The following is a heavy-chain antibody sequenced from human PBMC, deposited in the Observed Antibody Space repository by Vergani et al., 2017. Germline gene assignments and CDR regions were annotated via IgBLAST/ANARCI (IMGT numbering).Heavy chain of an antibody. V-gene: IGHV4-39*02. J-gene: IGHJ3*02. CDR3: ARDRTLDAFDI. CDR1: GDSISSNNC. Sequence: QVQLKESGPGLVKPSETLSLTCTVSGDSISSNNCWTWVRQPPGKGLEWIGSIYYSGSTYYNPSLKSRVTISVDTSKNQFSLKLSSVTAADTAVYYCARDRTLDAFDIWGQGTMVTVSS. CDR2: IYYSGST.